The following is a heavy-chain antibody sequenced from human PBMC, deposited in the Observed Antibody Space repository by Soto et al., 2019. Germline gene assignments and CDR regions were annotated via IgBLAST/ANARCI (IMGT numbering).Heavy chain of an antibody. Sequence: QVKLVQSGAEVKKAGSSVKVSCKASGGTFSNYAISWVRQAPGQGLEWMGGIIPMFATTNYAQKFQGRVTITADESTSTAYMELSSLRSEDTAIYYCARGTADCGTDWYNGLSWRFDALDIWGQGAVVTVSS. CDR1: GGTFSNYA. D-gene: IGHD2-21*02. CDR3: ARGTADCGTDWYNGLSWRFDALDI. J-gene: IGHJ3*02. CDR2: IIPMFATT. V-gene: IGHV1-69*01.